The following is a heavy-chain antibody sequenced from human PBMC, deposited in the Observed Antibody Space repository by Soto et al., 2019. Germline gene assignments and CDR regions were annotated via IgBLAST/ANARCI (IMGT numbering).Heavy chain of an antibody. V-gene: IGHV3-66*01. J-gene: IGHJ4*02. CDR1: GFTFSSYG. Sequence: PGGSLRLSCAASGFTFSSYGMHWVRQAPGKGLEWVSVIYTGGYTNYADSVKGRFTISRDSSKNTLYLQMDSLRAEDTAVYYCAGEVIIVIAAPAYYFDYWGQGARVTVSS. D-gene: IGHD3-10*01. CDR2: IYTGGYT. CDR3: AGEVIIVIAAPAYYFDY.